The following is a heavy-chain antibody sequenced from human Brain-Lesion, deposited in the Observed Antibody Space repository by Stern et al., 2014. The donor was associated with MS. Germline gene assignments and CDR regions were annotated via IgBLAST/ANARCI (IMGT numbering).Heavy chain of an antibody. CDR2: IHDSGST. Sequence: VQLVESGPGLVKPSQTLSLTCTVSGGSISSSGYYWSWIRQPADKGLEWIGRIHDSGSTYYNPSLKSRVTITLDPAKNQFPLKLTPVTAADTAVYYCATTRWDLFTWNWFDPWGQGTLVTVSS. D-gene: IGHD1-26*01. CDR3: ATTRWDLFTWNWFDP. V-gene: IGHV4-61*02. CDR1: GGSISSSGYY. J-gene: IGHJ5*02.